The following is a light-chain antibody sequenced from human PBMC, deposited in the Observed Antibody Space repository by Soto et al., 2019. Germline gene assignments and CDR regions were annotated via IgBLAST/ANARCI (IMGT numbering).Light chain of an antibody. Sequence: DIVMTQSPLSLPVTPGEPASFSCRSSQSLLHSNGYNYLDWYLQKPGQPPQLLIYLGSNRASGVPDRFSGSASGTDFTLKISRVEAEDVGVYYCMQALQAWTFGQGTKVEI. V-gene: IGKV2-28*01. CDR1: QSLLHSNGYNY. J-gene: IGKJ1*01. CDR3: MQALQAWT. CDR2: LGS.